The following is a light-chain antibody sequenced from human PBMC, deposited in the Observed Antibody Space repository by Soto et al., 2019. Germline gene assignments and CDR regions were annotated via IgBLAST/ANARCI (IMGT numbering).Light chain of an antibody. CDR1: QTIDNY. CDR3: QQTYTIPFA. J-gene: IGKJ2*01. CDR2: GAS. V-gene: IGKV1-39*01. Sequence: DMQMTQSPSSLSASVGDRVTITCRPSQTIDNYLNWYQHKPGKAPKLLFYGASTLQSGVSSRFTGSASGTDFTLTIDNLQAEDFATYCCQQTYTIPFAFGQGTKLEI.